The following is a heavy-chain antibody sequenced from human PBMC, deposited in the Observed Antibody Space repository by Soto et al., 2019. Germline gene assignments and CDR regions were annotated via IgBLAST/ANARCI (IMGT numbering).Heavy chain of an antibody. CDR2: LSWNSGSI. D-gene: IGHD3-16*02. CDR3: AKDIRSRLVMITFGRVIVTAFDS. J-gene: IGHJ3*02. CDR1: GFTLDDYA. V-gene: IGHV3-9*01. Sequence: EVQLGESGGGLVQPGRSLRLSCAASGFTLDDYAMHWVRQAPGKGLEWVSGLSWNSGSICYADSVKGRFTLSRDNDKISLYLHMTSLRAEDTALYYCAKDIRSRLVMITFGRVIVTAFDSWGQGTMVTVSS.